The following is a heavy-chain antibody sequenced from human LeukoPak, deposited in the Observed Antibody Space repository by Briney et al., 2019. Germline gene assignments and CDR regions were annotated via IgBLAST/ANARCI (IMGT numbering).Heavy chain of an antibody. CDR3: ARAYYYGSGSLVDWFDP. D-gene: IGHD3-10*01. V-gene: IGHV4-59*01. CDR2: IYYSGST. Sequence: PSETLSLTCTVSGGSISSYYWSWIRQPPGKGLEWIGYIYYSGSTNYNPSLTSRVTISVDTSKNQSSLKLSSVTAADTAVYYCARAYYYGSGSLVDWFDPWGQGTLVTVSS. J-gene: IGHJ5*02. CDR1: GGSISSYY.